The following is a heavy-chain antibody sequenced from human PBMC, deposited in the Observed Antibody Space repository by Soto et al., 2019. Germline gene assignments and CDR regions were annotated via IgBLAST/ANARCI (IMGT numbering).Heavy chain of an antibody. CDR2: IYHSGST. Sequence: QLPLQESGSGLVKPSQTLSLTCAVSGGSISSGGYSWSWIRQPPGKGLEWIGYIYHSGSTYYNPSLKSRVTISVDRSKNQFSLKLSSVTAADTAVYYCARGMTTVTTSDYWGQGTLVTVSS. CDR3: ARGMTTVTTSDY. D-gene: IGHD4-17*01. CDR1: GGSISSGGYS. V-gene: IGHV4-30-2*01. J-gene: IGHJ4*02.